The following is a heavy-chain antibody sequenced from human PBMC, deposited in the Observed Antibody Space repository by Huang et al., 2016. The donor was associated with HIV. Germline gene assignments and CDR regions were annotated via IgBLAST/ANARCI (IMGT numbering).Heavy chain of an antibody. V-gene: IGHV1-18*01. CDR2: VSPYNGDT. Sequence: VKLVQSGAEVKKPGASGKVSCKTSGYTFSGYAITWVRQAPGQGCEWLGWVSPYNGDTNYVQNLQGRGTMTTDMSTSTAYMELRSLRSDDTAIYYCARKVGRDFDDWGQGTLVTVSS. CDR3: ARKVGRDFDD. CDR1: GYTFSGYA. J-gene: IGHJ4*02.